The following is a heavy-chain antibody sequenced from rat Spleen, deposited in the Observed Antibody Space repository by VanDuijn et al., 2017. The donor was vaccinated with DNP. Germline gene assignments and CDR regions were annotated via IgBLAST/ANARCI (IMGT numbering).Heavy chain of an antibody. CDR1: GFTFSSFP. D-gene: IGHD3-8*01. CDR3: TSNPHIRTAAPFDY. Sequence: EVQLVESGGNLVQPGRSLKLSCAASGFTFSSFPMAWVRQAPTKGLDWVATITNTGGSTYYLDSVKGRFTISRDNSKSTLYLQVNSLRSEDTATYYCTSNPHIRTAAPFDYWGQGVMVTVSS. V-gene: IGHV5-46*01. J-gene: IGHJ2*01. CDR2: ITNTGGST.